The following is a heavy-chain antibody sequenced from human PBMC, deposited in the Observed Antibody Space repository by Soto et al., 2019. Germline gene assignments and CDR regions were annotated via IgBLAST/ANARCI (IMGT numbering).Heavy chain of an antibody. CDR3: ARGKGRLRLNWFDP. V-gene: IGHV1-8*01. CDR2: MNPNSGNA. J-gene: IGHJ5*02. CDR1: GYTFTSYD. D-gene: IGHD4-17*01. Sequence: ASVKVSCKASGYTFTSYDINWVRHATGQGLEWMGWMNPNSGNAGYAQKFQGRVTMTRNTSISTAYMELSSLRSEDTAVYYCARGKGRLRLNWFDPWGQGTLVTVSS.